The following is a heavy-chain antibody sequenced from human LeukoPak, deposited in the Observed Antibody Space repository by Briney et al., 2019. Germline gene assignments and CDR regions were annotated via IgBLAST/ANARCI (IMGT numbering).Heavy chain of an antibody. V-gene: IGHV3-21*01. CDR3: AREVVAGPWGNY. CDR2: ISGSSSHI. Sequence: KRGGSLTLFCGTCGYPFSNSSMTWVRRATGEGLEWVSSISGSSSHIYYADSVKGRFTISRDNAKNSLYLQMNSLRAEDTAVYYCAREVVAGPWGNYWGQGTLVTVSS. J-gene: IGHJ4*02. CDR1: GYPFSNSS. D-gene: IGHD3-16*01.